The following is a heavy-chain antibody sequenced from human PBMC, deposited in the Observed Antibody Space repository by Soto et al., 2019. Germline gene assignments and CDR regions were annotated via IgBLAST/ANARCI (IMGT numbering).Heavy chain of an antibody. CDR2: IYWDDDK. J-gene: IGHJ4*02. Sequence: QITLKESGPTLVKSTQTLTLTCTFSGFSLSTRGVAVGWIRQPPGKALEWLALIYWDDDKRYRPSLKSRLTITKDTSKNQVVLTMTHMDPVDTATYFCVHGPGHFEYWGQGTPVTVPS. V-gene: IGHV2-5*02. CDR3: VHGPGHFEY. CDR1: GFSLSTRGVA.